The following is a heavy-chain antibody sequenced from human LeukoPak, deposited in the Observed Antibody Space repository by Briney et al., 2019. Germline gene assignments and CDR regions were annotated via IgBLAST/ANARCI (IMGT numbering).Heavy chain of an antibody. D-gene: IGHD2-15*01. J-gene: IGHJ6*03. V-gene: IGHV3-20*04. CDR1: GFTFDDYG. CDR3: ARRGYCSGDSCYFYYYYYMDV. Sequence: GGSLRLSCAASGFTFDDYGMSWARQAPGKGLEWVSGINWNGGSRGYADSVKGRFTISRDNAKNSLYLQMNSLRAEDTALYYCARRGYCSGDSCYFYYYYYMDVWGKGTTVTVSS. CDR2: INWNGGSR.